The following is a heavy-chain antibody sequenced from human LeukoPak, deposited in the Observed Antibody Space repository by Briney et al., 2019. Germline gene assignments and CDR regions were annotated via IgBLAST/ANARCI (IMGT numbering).Heavy chain of an antibody. CDR3: ARGGTILRWEYYFDY. Sequence: ASVKVSCKASGYTFTSYYMHWVRQAPGQGLEWMGWISAYNGNTNYAQKLQGRVTMTTDTSTSTAYMELRSLRSDDTAVYYCARGGTILRWEYYFDYWGQGTLVTVSS. CDR1: GYTFTSYY. J-gene: IGHJ4*02. D-gene: IGHD4-23*01. CDR2: ISAYNGNT. V-gene: IGHV1-18*04.